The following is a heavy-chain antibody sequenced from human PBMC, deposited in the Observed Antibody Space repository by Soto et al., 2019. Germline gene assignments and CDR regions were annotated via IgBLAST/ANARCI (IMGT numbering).Heavy chain of an antibody. D-gene: IGHD2-2*01. V-gene: IGHV3-9*01. Sequence: GGSLRLSCAASGFTFDDYAMHWVRQAPGKGLEWVSGISWNSGSIGYADSVKGRFTISRDNAKNSLYLQMNSLRAEDTALYYCAKEGVVPAAIPYFDYWGQGTWSPSPQ. CDR3: AKEGVVPAAIPYFDY. CDR2: ISWNSGSI. J-gene: IGHJ4*02. CDR1: GFTFDDYA.